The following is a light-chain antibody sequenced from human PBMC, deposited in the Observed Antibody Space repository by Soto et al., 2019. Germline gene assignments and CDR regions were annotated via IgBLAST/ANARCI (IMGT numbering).Light chain of an antibody. V-gene: IGLV7-46*01. J-gene: IGLJ1*01. Sequence: QAVVTQEPSLTVSPGGTVTLTCGSSTGAVTNGHYPYWFQQKPGQAPRTLIYDTTNRHSWTPARFSGSLLGGKAALTLSGAQHEDEAEYYCLLSYNGPYVFGTGTKDTVL. CDR3: LLSYNGPYV. CDR1: TGAVTNGHY. CDR2: DTT.